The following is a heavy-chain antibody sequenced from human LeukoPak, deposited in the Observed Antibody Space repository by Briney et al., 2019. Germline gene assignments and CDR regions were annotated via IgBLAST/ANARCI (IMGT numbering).Heavy chain of an antibody. CDR3: ARLLQVGSTVFDY. CDR2: IYYSGST. CDR1: GDSISSYY. J-gene: IGHJ4*02. Sequence: SETLSLTCTVSGDSISSYYWSWIRQPSGKGLEWIGYIYYSGSTNYNPSLKSRVTISIDTSKKHFSLKLSSVTAADTAVYYCARLLQVGSTVFDYWGQGTLVTVSS. V-gene: IGHV4-59*08. D-gene: IGHD1-26*01.